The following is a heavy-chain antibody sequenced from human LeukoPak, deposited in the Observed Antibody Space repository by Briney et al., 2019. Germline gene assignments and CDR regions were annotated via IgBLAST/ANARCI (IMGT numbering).Heavy chain of an antibody. D-gene: IGHD4-17*01. CDR2: ISAYNGNT. J-gene: IGHJ4*02. CDR1: GYTLTSYG. CDR3: ARVSADYGDYEYFDY. V-gene: IGHV1-18*01. Sequence: ASVKVSCKASGYTLTSYGISWVRQAPGQGLEWMGWISAYNGNTNYAQKLQGRVTMTTDTSTSTAYMELRSLRSDDTAVYYCARVSADYGDYEYFDYWGQGTLVTVSS.